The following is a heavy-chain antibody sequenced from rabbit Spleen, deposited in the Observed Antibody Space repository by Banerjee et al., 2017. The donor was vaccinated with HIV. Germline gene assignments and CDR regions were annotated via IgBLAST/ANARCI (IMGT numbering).Heavy chain of an antibody. CDR2: IVTDTGNT. CDR3: ARNHGVSANL. V-gene: IGHV1S45*01. J-gene: IGHJ4*01. Sequence: QEQLEESGGDLVKPEGSLTLTCTASGFSFSSRYWMCWVRQAPGKGLEWLACIVTDTGNTYYASWAKGRFTISKTSSTTVTLQMTSLTAADTATYFCARNHGVSANLWGPGTLVTVS. CDR1: GFSFSSRYW. D-gene: IGHD2-1*01.